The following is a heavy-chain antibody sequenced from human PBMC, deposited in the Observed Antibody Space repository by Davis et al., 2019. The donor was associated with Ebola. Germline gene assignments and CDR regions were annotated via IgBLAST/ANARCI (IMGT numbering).Heavy chain of an antibody. CDR3: ARADYGGNRDAFDI. CDR1: GGSISSYY. Sequence: MPSETLSLTCTVSGGSISSYYWSWIRQPPGKGLEWIGYIYYSGSTNYNPSLKSRVTISVDTSKNQFSLKLSSVTAADTAVYYCARADYGGNRDAFDIWGQGTMVTVSS. J-gene: IGHJ3*02. D-gene: IGHD4-23*01. CDR2: IYYSGST. V-gene: IGHV4-59*01.